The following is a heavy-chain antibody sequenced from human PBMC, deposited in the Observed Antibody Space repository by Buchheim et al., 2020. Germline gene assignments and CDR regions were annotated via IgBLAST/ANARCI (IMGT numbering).Heavy chain of an antibody. V-gene: IGHV3-23*04. CDR1: GFTFSSYA. CDR2: IGGSGGRT. J-gene: IGHJ4*02. D-gene: IGHD3-10*01. CDR3: AKGIYGSGSYYNDY. Sequence: EVQLVESGGGLVQPGGSLRLSCAASGFTFSSYALSWVRQAPGKGLEWVSAIGGSGGRTYYADSVKGRLPIPRDNSKNTLYLQMNSLRAEDTAVYYCAKGIYGSGSYYNDYWGQGTL.